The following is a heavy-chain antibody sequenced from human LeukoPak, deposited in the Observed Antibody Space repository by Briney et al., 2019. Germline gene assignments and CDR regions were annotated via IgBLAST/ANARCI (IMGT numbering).Heavy chain of an antibody. CDR3: ARDWNRYYDILTGYYYGMDV. CDR2: ISSSSSYI. CDR1: GFTFSSYS. J-gene: IGHJ6*04. D-gene: IGHD3-9*01. V-gene: IGHV3-21*01. Sequence: PGGSLRLSCAASGFTFSSYSMNWVRQAPGEGLEWVSSISSSSSYIYYADSVKGRFTISRDNAKNSLYLQMNSLRAEDTAVYYCARDWNRYYDILTGYYYGMDVWGKGTTVTVSS.